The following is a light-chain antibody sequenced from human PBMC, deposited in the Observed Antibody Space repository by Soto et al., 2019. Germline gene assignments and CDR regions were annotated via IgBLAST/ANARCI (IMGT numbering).Light chain of an antibody. V-gene: IGKV1-27*01. CDR1: QGISNY. CDR2: AAS. J-gene: IGKJ4*01. Sequence: DIQMTQSPSSLSASVGDRVTITCRASQGISNYLAWYHQIPGKVPTLLISAASSLQSGVPSRFSGSGSGTDFPISISSLQPKDVATYYCQKYTNVPAFDGGNKVEIK. CDR3: QKYTNVPA.